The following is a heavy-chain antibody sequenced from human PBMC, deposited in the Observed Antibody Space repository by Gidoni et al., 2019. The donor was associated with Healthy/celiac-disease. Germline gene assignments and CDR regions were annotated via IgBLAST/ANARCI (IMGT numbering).Heavy chain of an antibody. CDR1: GFTFSSYA. CDR3: ARERSGHRGFDP. D-gene: IGHD3-10*01. V-gene: IGHV3-30*04. J-gene: IGHJ5*02. CDR2: ISYDGSNK. Sequence: QVQLVESGGGVVQPGRSLRLSCAASGFTFSSYAMHWVRQAPGKGLEWVAVISYDGSNKYYADSVKGRFTISRDNSKNTLYLQMNSLRAEDTAVYYCARERSGHRGFDPWGQGTLVTVSS.